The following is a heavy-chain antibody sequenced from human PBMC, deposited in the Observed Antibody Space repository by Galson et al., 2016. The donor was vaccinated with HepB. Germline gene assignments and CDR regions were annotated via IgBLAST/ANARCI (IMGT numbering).Heavy chain of an antibody. V-gene: IGHV1-69*06. CDR1: GDTFRNYD. Sequence: SVKVSCKVSGDTFRNYDMSWVRQAPGQGLEWMGGINPMFGTRHYAQNFQGRVTITADMSTITAYMEMSSLRSEDTATYYWVRSGGGGDSWGQGTLVTVSS. CDR2: INPMFGTR. CDR3: VRSGGGGDS. J-gene: IGHJ4*02. D-gene: IGHD3-16*01.